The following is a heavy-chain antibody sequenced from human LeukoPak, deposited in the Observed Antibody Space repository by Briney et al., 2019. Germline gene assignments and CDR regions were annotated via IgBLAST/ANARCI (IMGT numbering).Heavy chain of an antibody. J-gene: IGHJ5*02. V-gene: IGHV3-48*01. Sequence: PGGSLRLSCAASGFPFSSYRMTWVRQAPGKGLEWVSYISSSSRTINYADSVKGRFTISRDNAKNSLYLQMNSVRAEDTAGYYCAREPDIVVVPAAIGFDPWGQGTLVTVSS. D-gene: IGHD2-2*01. CDR3: AREPDIVVVPAAIGFDP. CDR1: GFPFSSYR. CDR2: ISSSSRTI.